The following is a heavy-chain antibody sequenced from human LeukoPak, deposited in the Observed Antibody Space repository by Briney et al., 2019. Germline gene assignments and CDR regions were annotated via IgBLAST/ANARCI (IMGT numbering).Heavy chain of an antibody. CDR1: GGSFSGYY. V-gene: IGHV4-34*01. Sequence: SETLSLTCAVYGGSFSGYYWSWIRQPPGKGLEWIGEINHSGSTNYNPSLKSRVTISVDTSKNQFSLKLSSVTAADTAVYYCARDITPTGVGGIDYWGQGTLVTVSS. CDR2: INHSGST. D-gene: IGHD3-3*01. CDR3: ARDITPTGVGGIDY. J-gene: IGHJ4*02.